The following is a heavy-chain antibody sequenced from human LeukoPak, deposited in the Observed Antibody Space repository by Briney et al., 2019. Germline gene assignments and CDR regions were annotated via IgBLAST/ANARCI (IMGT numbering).Heavy chain of an antibody. J-gene: IGHJ4*02. CDR2: ISSSSYT. CDR3: ARDGVAAAGSPDY. V-gene: IGHV3-11*05. Sequence: GGSLRLSCAASGFTFSDYYMSWIRQAPGKGLEWVSYISSSSYTNYADSVKGRFTISRDNAKNSLYLQMNSLRAEDTAVYYCARDGVAAAGSPDYWGQGTLVTVSS. CDR1: GFTFSDYY. D-gene: IGHD6-13*01.